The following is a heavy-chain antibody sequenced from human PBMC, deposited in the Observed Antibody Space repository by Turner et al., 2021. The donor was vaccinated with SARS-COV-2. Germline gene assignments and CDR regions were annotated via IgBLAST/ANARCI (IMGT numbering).Heavy chain of an antibody. CDR2: IYYSGST. CDR3: ARFEYGYSYDFGFDY. D-gene: IGHD5-18*01. V-gene: IGHV4-39*01. J-gene: IGHJ4*02. Sequence: QLQLQESGPGLVKPSETLSLTCTVSGGSIRSSSYYWGWIRQPPGKGLEWIGSIYYSGSTYYNPTLKSRVTISVDTSKNQFSLKLSSVTAADTAVYYCARFEYGYSYDFGFDYWGQGTLVTVSS. CDR1: GGSIRSSSYY.